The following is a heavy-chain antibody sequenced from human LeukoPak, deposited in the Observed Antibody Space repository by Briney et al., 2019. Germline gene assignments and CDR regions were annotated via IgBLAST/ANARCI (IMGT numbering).Heavy chain of an antibody. CDR3: TRARAGSGSYHPNSYHAFDM. V-gene: IGHV3-72*01. J-gene: IGHJ3*02. D-gene: IGHD1-26*01. Sequence: GGSLRLSCAASGFSLSDHNMNWVRQAPGKGLEWVGRTVTKTNSYTTEYAASVKGRFTISRDDSKNSLFLQMNSLKAEDTAVYYCTRARAGSGSYHPNSYHAFDMWGQGTKVTVS. CDR2: TVTKTNSYTT. CDR1: GFSLSDHN.